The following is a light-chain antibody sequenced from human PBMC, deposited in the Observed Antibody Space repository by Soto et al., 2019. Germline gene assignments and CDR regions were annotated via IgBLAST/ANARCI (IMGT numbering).Light chain of an antibody. V-gene: IGLV2-23*02. Sequence: QSAPTQPASVSGSPGQSITISCTGTSSDVGRSNLVSWYQQNPGKAPKLMIYEVNKRPSGISYRFSGSKSGNTASLTISGLQAEYEADYYCYSYAGDSTWVFGGGTKLTVL. J-gene: IGLJ3*02. CDR3: YSYAGDSTWV. CDR1: SSDVGRSNL. CDR2: EVN.